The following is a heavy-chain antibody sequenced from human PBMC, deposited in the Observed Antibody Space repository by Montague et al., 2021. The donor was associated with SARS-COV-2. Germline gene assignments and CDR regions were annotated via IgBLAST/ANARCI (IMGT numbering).Heavy chain of an antibody. J-gene: IGHJ4*02. Sequence: SLRLSCAASGFTFSSYEMNWVRQAPGKGLEWVSYISSSGSTIYYADSVKGRFTISRDNAKNSLYLQMNSLRAEDTAVYYCARDSGELDYYGSGSYYRYFDYRGQGTLVTVSS. D-gene: IGHD3-10*01. V-gene: IGHV3-48*03. CDR1: GFTFSSYE. CDR3: ARDSGELDYYGSGSYYRYFDY. CDR2: ISSSGSTI.